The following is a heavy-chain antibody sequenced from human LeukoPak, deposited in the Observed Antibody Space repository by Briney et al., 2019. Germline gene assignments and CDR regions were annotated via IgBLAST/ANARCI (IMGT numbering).Heavy chain of an antibody. J-gene: IGHJ4*02. Sequence: GASVKVSCKVSGYTLTELSMHWVRQAPGKGLEWMGGFDPEDGETIYAQKFQGRVTITADESTSTAYMELSSLRSEDTAVYYCARCTIFGVVNCIYFDYWGQGTLVTVSS. D-gene: IGHD3-3*01. CDR2: FDPEDGET. V-gene: IGHV1-24*01. CDR3: ARCTIFGVVNCIYFDY. CDR1: GYTLTELS.